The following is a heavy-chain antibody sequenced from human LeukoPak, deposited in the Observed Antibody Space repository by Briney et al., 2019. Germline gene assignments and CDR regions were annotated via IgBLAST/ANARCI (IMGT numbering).Heavy chain of an antibody. J-gene: IGHJ4*02. CDR3: AKYCITTSCYGSVDY. Sequence: GGPLRLSCAASGFTFSDYNMNWVRRAPGKGLEWVSYISVGSTTKYYADSVKGRFTISRDNAKNSLYLQMYSLRAEDTAVYYCAKYCITTSCYGSVDYWGQGTLVTVSS. CDR2: ISVGSTTK. CDR1: GFTFSDYN. V-gene: IGHV3-48*01. D-gene: IGHD2-2*01.